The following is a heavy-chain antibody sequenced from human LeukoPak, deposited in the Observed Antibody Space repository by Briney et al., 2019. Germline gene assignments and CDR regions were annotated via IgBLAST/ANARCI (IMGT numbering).Heavy chain of an antibody. Sequence: PGGSLRLSCAASGIIFSCYAMYWVRQTPGKGLEWVSAITGSGDRTYYADSVKGRFTISRDNSKNTLYLQMNSLRADDTAVYYXXXXXXXXXLLSTSNWFDPWGQGTLVTVSS. CDR2: ITGSGDRT. D-gene: IGHD2/OR15-2a*01. CDR3: XXXXXXXXLLSTSNWFDP. V-gene: IGHV3-23*01. J-gene: IGHJ5*02. CDR1: GIIFSCYA.